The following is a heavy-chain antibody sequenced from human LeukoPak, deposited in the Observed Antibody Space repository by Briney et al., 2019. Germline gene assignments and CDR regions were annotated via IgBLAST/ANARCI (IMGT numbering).Heavy chain of an antibody. CDR2: ISTSSRYI. V-gene: IGHV3-21*01. Sequence: GGSLRLSCAASGFTFSSFDMNWVRQAPGKGLEWVSSISTSSRYIYYRDSVKGRFTISRDDAKNSLYLQRNSLRVEDTAVYYCARADCSGSTCYLRRSWFDPWGQGTLVTVSS. J-gene: IGHJ5*02. CDR3: ARADCSGSTCYLRRSWFDP. CDR1: GFTFSSFD. D-gene: IGHD2-2*01.